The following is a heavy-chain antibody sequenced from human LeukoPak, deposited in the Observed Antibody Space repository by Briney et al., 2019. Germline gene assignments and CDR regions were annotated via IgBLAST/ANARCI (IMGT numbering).Heavy chain of an antibody. V-gene: IGHV3-21*01. D-gene: IGHD3-3*01. J-gene: IGHJ5*02. CDR3: ARAGDYDFWATPAKNWFDP. Sequence: GGSLRLSCAASGFTFSSYSMNWVRQAPGKGLEWVSSISSSSSYIYYADSVKGRFTISRDNAKNSLYLQKNSLRAEDTAVYYCARAGDYDFWATPAKNWFDPWGQGTLVTVSS. CDR2: ISSSSSYI. CDR1: GFTFSSYS.